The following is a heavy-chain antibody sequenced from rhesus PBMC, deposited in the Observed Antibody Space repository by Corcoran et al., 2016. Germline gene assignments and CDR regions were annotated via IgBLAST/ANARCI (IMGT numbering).Heavy chain of an antibody. Sequence: EVQLVESGGGLAKPGGSLRLSCAASGFTFRSYWMNWFRQAPGKGLEWVSAINSGGCSTYYAYSVECRFTNSRDNSKNTLSLQMNSLRAEDTAVYYCVKDRAAAGYSYFDYWGQGVLVTVSS. D-gene: IGHD6-25*01. CDR1: GFTFRSYW. CDR2: INSGGCST. CDR3: VKDRAAAGYSYFDY. V-gene: IGHV3S25*01. J-gene: IGHJ4*01.